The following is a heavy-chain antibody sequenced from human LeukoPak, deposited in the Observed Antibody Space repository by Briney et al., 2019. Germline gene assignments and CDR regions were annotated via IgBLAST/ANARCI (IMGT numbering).Heavy chain of an antibody. V-gene: IGHV3-23*01. D-gene: IGHD1-26*01. Sequence: GGSLRLSCAASGFTFSTYSMSWVRQAPGKGLEWVSVISGNGGDTFYADSVKGRFTISRDNSRNTLYLQMNSLRAEDTAVYYCAREGTTTSFDYWGQGTLVTVSS. CDR1: GFTFSTYS. J-gene: IGHJ4*02. CDR2: ISGNGGDT. CDR3: AREGTTTSFDY.